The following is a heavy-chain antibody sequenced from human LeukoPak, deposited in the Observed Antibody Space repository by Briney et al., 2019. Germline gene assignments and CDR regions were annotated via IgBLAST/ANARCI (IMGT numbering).Heavy chain of an antibody. CDR1: GFTFSSYW. Sequence: GGSLRLSCAASGFTFSSYWMSWVRQAPGKGLEWVANIKQDGSEEYYVDSVKGRFTISRDNAKNSLYLQMNSLRAEDTAVYYCARDSGYDLADYWGQGTLVTVSS. J-gene: IGHJ4*02. D-gene: IGHD5-12*01. V-gene: IGHV3-7*01. CDR3: ARDSGYDLADY. CDR2: IKQDGSEE.